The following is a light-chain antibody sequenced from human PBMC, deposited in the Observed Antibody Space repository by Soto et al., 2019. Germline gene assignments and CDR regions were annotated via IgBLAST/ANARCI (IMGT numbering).Light chain of an antibody. CDR3: SSYAGSNIVV. CDR2: EVD. V-gene: IGLV2-8*01. J-gene: IGLJ2*01. CDR1: SSDVVGSNY. Sequence: QSVLTQPPSASGSPGQSVTISCTGASSDVVGSNYVSWYQQHPGKAPKLMIYEVDKRPSGVPFRFSGSKSGNTASLTVSGLQAEDEAMYYCSSYAGSNIVVFGGGTKLTVL.